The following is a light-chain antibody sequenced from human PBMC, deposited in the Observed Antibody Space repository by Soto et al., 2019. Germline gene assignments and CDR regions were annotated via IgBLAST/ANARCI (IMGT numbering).Light chain of an antibody. V-gene: IGKV3-20*01. CDR3: QQYGSSPFT. CDR1: QSVRSAF. CDR2: GAS. J-gene: IGKJ3*01. Sequence: EIVLTQSPGTLSLSPGERATLSCRASQSVRSAFLAWYQQKPGQAPRLLIYGASTRATGIPDRFSGSGSGTDFSLTISSLEPEDFAVYYCQQYGSSPFTFAPGTKVDIK.